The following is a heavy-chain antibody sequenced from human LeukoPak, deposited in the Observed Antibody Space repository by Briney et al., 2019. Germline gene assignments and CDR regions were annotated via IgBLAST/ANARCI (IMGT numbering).Heavy chain of an antibody. J-gene: IGHJ4*02. D-gene: IGHD6-6*01. CDR3: ARGLGDSSSADY. CDR1: GGSFSGYY. Sequence: PSETLSLTCAVYGGSFSGYYWSWIRQPPGKGLEWIGEINHSGSTNYNPSLKSRVTISVDTSKNQFSLKLSSVTAADTAVYYCARGLGDSSSADYWGQGTLVTVSS. CDR2: INHSGST. V-gene: IGHV4-34*01.